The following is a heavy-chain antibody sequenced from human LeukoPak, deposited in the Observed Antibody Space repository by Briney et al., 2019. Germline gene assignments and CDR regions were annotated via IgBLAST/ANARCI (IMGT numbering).Heavy chain of an antibody. Sequence: ASVKVSCKASGYTFTAYSIFWVRQAPGQGLEWVGWITPNSGDTNYAQKFQGRVTMTRDTSINTAYMEVSRLRSDDTAVYYCARPTGYDRFDAIALWGQGTMVTVSS. CDR2: ITPNSGDT. CDR1: GYTFTAYS. V-gene: IGHV1-2*02. CDR3: ARPTGYDRFDAIAL. D-gene: IGHD3-22*01. J-gene: IGHJ3*01.